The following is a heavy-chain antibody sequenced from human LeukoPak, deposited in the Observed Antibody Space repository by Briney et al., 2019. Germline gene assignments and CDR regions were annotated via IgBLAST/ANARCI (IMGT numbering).Heavy chain of an antibody. Sequence: PSETPSLTCAVSGGSISPYFWSWIRQPPGKGLEWIGYIHHSGATNYNPSLKSRVTMSVDTSNNQLSLRLSSVSAADTALYFCARQAAGFYESTAFFAFDIWGLGTLVTVSS. CDR2: IHHSGAT. CDR3: ARQAAGFYESTAFFAFDI. CDR1: GGSISPYF. J-gene: IGHJ3*02. V-gene: IGHV4-59*08. D-gene: IGHD2/OR15-2a*01.